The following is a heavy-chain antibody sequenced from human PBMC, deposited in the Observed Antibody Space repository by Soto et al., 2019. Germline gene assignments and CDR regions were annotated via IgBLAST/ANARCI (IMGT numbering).Heavy chain of an antibody. J-gene: IGHJ6*02. CDR2: ISVYNGNT. CDR1: GYTFTSYG. CDR3: ARWFLSLVSYYYSGMDV. D-gene: IGHD2-8*01. V-gene: IGHV1-18*01. Sequence: QVQLVQSGAEVKNPGASVKVSCKASGYTFTSYGISWVRQAPGQGLEWMGWISVYNGNTNYAQKLQGRVTMTTDTSTSTAYMELRSLRSDDTAVYYCARWFLSLVSYYYSGMDVWGQGTTVTVSS.